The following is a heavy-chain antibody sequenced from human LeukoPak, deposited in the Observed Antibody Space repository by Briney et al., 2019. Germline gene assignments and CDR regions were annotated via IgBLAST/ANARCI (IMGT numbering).Heavy chain of an antibody. J-gene: IGHJ4*02. D-gene: IGHD4-17*01. CDR1: GFTFSSYW. CDR2: IKQDGSEK. Sequence: GGSLRLSCAASGFTFSSYWMSWVRQAPGKGLEWVANIKQDGSEKYYVGSVKGRFTISRDNAKNSLYLQMNSLRAEDTAVYYCAREEGHYGDYLDYWGQGTLVTVSS. CDR3: AREEGHYGDYLDY. V-gene: IGHV3-7*01.